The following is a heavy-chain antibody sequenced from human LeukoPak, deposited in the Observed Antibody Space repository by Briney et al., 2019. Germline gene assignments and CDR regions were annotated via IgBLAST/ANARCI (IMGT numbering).Heavy chain of an antibody. CDR2: IYPGDSDT. Sequence: GESLKISCKGSGYSFTSYWIGWVRQMPGKGLEWMGIIYPGDSDTTYSPSFQGQVTISADKSISTAYLQWTSLKASDTAMYYCARRDRLQFGPGSFDIWGQGTVVTVSS. J-gene: IGHJ3*02. CDR3: ARRDRLQFGPGSFDI. V-gene: IGHV5-51*01. D-gene: IGHD4-11*01. CDR1: GYSFTSYW.